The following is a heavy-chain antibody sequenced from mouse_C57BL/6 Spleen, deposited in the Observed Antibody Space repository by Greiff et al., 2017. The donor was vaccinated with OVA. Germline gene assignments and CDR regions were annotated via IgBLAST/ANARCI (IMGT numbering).Heavy chain of an antibody. Sequence: QVQLQQSGAELVRPGASVTLSCKASGYTFTDYEMHWVKQTPVHGLEWIGAIDPETGGTAYNHKFKGKAILTADKSSSTAYMELRSLTSEDSAVYYCTRSGYYGSLYAMDYWGQGTSVTVSS. D-gene: IGHD1-1*01. CDR1: GYTFTDYE. CDR2: IDPETGGT. J-gene: IGHJ4*01. V-gene: IGHV1-15*01. CDR3: TRSGYYGSLYAMDY.